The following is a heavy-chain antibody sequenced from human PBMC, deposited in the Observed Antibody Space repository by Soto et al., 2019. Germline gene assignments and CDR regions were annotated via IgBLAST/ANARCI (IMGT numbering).Heavy chain of an antibody. CDR2: IVVGSGNA. Sequence: SVKVSCKTSGFTFSNSAVQWVRQGRGKRLEWIGRIVVGSGNADYAQKFQGRVTITADESTSTAYMELSSLRSEDTAVYYCARDHCSSTSCYFDYWGQGTLVTVSS. D-gene: IGHD2-2*01. V-gene: IGHV1-58*01. CDR3: ARDHCSSTSCYFDY. CDR1: GFTFSNSA. J-gene: IGHJ4*02.